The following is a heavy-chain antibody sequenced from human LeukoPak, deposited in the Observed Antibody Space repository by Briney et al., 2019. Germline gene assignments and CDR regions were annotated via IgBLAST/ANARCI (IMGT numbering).Heavy chain of an antibody. CDR2: IRSNGDTT. CDR1: GFTFSSIA. V-gene: IGHV3-23*01. D-gene: IGHD6-13*01. CDR3: ARGLYGSSWYFDC. J-gene: IGHJ4*02. Sequence: GGSLRLSCAASGFTFSSIAMTWVRQAQGKGLEWVSTIRSNGDTTYNGNSVKGRFTISRDNSKNTLYLQMNSLRDEDTAVYYCARGLYGSSWYFDCWGQGTLVTVSS.